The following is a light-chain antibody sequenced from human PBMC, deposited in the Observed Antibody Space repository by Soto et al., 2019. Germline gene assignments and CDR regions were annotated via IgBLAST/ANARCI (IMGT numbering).Light chain of an antibody. CDR1: NSDVGGYNY. V-gene: IGLV2-8*01. Sequence: QSALTQPPSASGSPGQSVTISCTGTNSDVGGYNYVSWYQQHPGKAPKLMIYGVSKRPSGVPDRFSGSKSGNTASLTVSGLQAEHEADSYCSSYAGSSSFDVFGTGTKVTV. CDR3: SSYAGSSSFDV. J-gene: IGLJ1*01. CDR2: GVS.